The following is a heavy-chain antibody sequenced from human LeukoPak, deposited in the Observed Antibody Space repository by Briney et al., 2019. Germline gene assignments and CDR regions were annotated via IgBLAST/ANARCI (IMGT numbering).Heavy chain of an antibody. Sequence: GGSLRLSCAASGFTFRSYNMHWVRQPTGKGLEWVASIGTSGDSYHAESVKGRFTISRDDAKNYLYLQMNSLRAGDTALYYCVRDGDGYDYWGQGTLVTVSS. D-gene: IGHD2-21*02. CDR1: GFTFRSYN. CDR3: VRDGDGYDY. CDR2: IGTSGDS. J-gene: IGHJ4*02. V-gene: IGHV3-13*01.